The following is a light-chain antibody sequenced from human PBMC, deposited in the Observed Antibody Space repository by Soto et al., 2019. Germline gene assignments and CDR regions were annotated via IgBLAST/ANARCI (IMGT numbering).Light chain of an antibody. Sequence: EIVLTQSPGILSLSLGERATLSCRSSESISSTSLAWYQQKPGQAPRLLIYGASTRATGVPDRFSGSESGTDFNLSISRLEPDDFVVYYCQQYGSSPFTFGQGTRLEIK. J-gene: IGKJ5*01. CDR3: QQYGSSPFT. CDR2: GAS. V-gene: IGKV3-20*01. CDR1: ESISSTS.